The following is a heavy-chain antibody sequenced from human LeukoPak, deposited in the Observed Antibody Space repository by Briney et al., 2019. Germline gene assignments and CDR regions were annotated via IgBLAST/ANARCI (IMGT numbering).Heavy chain of an antibody. V-gene: IGHV3-74*01. D-gene: IGHD3-22*01. CDR2: IDSDGSTT. CDR3: ARPNYDSSGLAAFDI. CDR1: GFTFSSYA. J-gene: IGHJ3*02. Sequence: GGSLRLSCAASGFTFSSYAMSWVRQAPGKGLVWVSRIDSDGSTTTYADSVKGRFTISRDNTKNTLYLQMNSLRAEDSAVYYCARPNYDSSGLAAFDIWGQGTMVTVSS.